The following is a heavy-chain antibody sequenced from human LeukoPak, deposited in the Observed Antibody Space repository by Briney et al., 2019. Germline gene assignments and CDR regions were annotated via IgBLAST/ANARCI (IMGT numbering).Heavy chain of an antibody. V-gene: IGHV3-30*04. J-gene: IGHJ4*02. CDR2: ISYDGSNK. CDR1: GFTLSSYA. CDR3: AKGLLVGATGPFDY. Sequence: GGSLRLSCAASGFTLSSYAMHWVRQAPGKGLEWVAVISYDGSNKYYADSVKGRFTISRDNSKNTLYLQMNSLRAEDTAVYYCAKGLLVGATGPFDYWGQGTLVTVSS. D-gene: IGHD1-26*01.